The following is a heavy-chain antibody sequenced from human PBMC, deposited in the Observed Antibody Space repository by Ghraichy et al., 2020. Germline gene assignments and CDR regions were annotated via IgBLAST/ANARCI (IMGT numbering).Heavy chain of an antibody. D-gene: IGHD2-2*01. J-gene: IGHJ3*02. V-gene: IGHV1-2*02. CDR3: ARGCSSSSCYVDAFDI. CDR1: GYTFTGYY. Sequence: SVKVSCKASGYTFTGYYMHWVRQAPGQGLEWMGWINPNSGGTNYAQKFQGRVTMTRDTSISTAYMELSSLTSDDMALYYCARGCSSSSCYVDAFDIWGQGTMVTVSS. CDR2: INPNSGGT.